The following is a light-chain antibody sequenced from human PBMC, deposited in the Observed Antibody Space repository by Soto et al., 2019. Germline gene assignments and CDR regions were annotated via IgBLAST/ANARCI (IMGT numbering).Light chain of an antibody. CDR2: EFS. J-gene: IGLJ1*01. CDR1: STDVGGYNY. CDR3: SSYAGNNFHYV. V-gene: IGLV2-8*01. Sequence: QSVLTQPPSASVSAGQSVTISCTATSTDVGGYNYVSWYQQHPGKAPKLMIYEFSKRPSAVPARFSGSESGNTASLTVSGLQAEDEADYYCSSYAGNNFHYVFGSGPKVTVL.